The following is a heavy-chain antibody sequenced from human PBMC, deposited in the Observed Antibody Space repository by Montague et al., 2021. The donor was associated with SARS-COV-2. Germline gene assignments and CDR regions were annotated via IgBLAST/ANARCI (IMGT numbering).Heavy chain of an antibody. V-gene: IGHV4-39*01. D-gene: IGHD3-16*02. CDR2: VYYSGST. CDR1: GDSIRSSGYY. Sequence: SETLSLTCSVSGDSIRSSGYYWGWIRQPPGKGLEWIGTVYYSGSTNYNPSLKSRVTMPVDTSKNQFSLELRSVTAADTAVYYCARLGFVELWLNLGWFDPWGQEPWSPSPQ. J-gene: IGHJ5*02. CDR3: ARLGFVELWLNLGWFDP.